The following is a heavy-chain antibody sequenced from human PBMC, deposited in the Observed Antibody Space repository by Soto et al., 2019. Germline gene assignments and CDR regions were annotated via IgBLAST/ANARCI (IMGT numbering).Heavy chain of an antibody. Sequence: EVQLVESGGGLFQPGGSLRLSCAASGFTYSSYWMSWVRQAPGKGLEWVANIKQDGSEKYYVDSVKGRFTISRDNAKNSLYLQMNSLRAEDTAVYYCARDIPGIAVAGREAGWFDPWGQGTLVPVSS. CDR1: GFTYSSYW. D-gene: IGHD6-19*01. CDR3: ARDIPGIAVAGREAGWFDP. CDR2: IKQDGSEK. V-gene: IGHV3-7*01. J-gene: IGHJ5*02.